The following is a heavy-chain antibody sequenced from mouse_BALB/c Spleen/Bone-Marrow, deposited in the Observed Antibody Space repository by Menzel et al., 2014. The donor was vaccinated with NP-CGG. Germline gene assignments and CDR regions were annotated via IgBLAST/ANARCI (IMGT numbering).Heavy chain of an antibody. J-gene: IGHJ2*01. D-gene: IGHD4-1*01. CDR3: TRGGNWDDFDY. V-gene: IGHV5-17*02. CDR1: GFTFSSFG. Sequence: NLVESGGGLVQPGGSRKLSCAASGFTFSSFGMHWVRQAPEKGLEWVAYINSGSSTIYYADTVKGRFTISRDNPKNTLFLQMTSLRSEDTAMYYCTRGGNWDDFDYWGQGTTLAVSS. CDR2: INSGSSTI.